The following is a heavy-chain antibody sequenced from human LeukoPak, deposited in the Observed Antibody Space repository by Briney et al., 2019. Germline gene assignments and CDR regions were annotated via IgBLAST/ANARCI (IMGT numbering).Heavy chain of an antibody. CDR2: IYSGGST. V-gene: IGHV3-53*01. Sequence: AGGSLRLSCAASGFTVSSNYMSWVRQAPGKGLEWVSVIYSGGSTYYADSVKGRFTISRDNSKNTLYLQMNSLRAEDTAVYYCARSVATRRVCYYYYYMDVWGKGTTVTVSS. CDR1: GFTVSSNY. J-gene: IGHJ6*03. D-gene: IGHD5-12*01. CDR3: ARSVATRRVCYYYYYMDV.